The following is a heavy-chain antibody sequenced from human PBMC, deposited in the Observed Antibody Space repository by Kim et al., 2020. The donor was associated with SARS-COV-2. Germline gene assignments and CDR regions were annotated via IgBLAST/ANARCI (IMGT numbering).Heavy chain of an antibody. J-gene: IGHJ4*02. D-gene: IGHD3-22*01. V-gene: IGHV1-18*01. Sequence: LQGRVTMTTDTSTSTAYMELRSLRSDDTAVYYCARHQYYYDSSGYYYFDYWGQGTLVTVSS. CDR3: ARHQYYYDSSGYYYFDY.